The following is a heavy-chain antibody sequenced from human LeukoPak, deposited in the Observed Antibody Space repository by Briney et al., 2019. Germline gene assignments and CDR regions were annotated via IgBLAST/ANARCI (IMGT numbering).Heavy chain of an antibody. CDR3: ARGGYCSGGSCYSGKFDY. CDR2: INHSGST. J-gene: IGHJ4*02. Sequence: PSETLSLTCAVYGGSFSDYYWSWIRQPPGKGLEWIGEINHSGSTNYNPSLKSRVTISVDTSKNQFSLKLSSVTAADTAVYYCARGGYCSGGSCYSGKFDYWGQGTLVTVSS. CDR1: GGSFSDYY. V-gene: IGHV4-34*01. D-gene: IGHD2-15*01.